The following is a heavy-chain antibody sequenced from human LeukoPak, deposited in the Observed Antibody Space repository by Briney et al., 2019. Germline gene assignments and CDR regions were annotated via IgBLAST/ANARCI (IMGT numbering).Heavy chain of an antibody. CDR2: INHSGST. J-gene: IGHJ6*02. D-gene: IGHD2-2*01. V-gene: IGHV4-34*01. Sequence: SETLSLTCAVYGGSFSGYYWSWIRQPPGKGLEWIEEINHSGSTNYNPSLKSRVTISVDTSKNQFSLKLSSVTAADTAVYYCARVKPYCSSTSCYGIYYYYGMDVWGQGTTVTVSS. CDR1: GGSFSGYY. CDR3: ARVKPYCSSTSCYGIYYYYGMDV.